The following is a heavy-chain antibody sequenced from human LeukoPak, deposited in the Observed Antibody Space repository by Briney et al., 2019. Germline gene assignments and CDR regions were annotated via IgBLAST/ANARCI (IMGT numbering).Heavy chain of an antibody. CDR2: IKQDGSEK. V-gene: IGHV3-7*01. D-gene: IGHD6-13*01. Sequence: GGSLRLSCAASGFTFSSYWMNWVRQAPGKGLEWVANIKQDGSEKYYVDSVKGRFTISRDNAKNSLYLQMNSLRAEDTAVYYCARWGHVAAAGTGLDYWGQGTLVTVFS. CDR1: GFTFSSYW. J-gene: IGHJ4*02. CDR3: ARWGHVAAAGTGLDY.